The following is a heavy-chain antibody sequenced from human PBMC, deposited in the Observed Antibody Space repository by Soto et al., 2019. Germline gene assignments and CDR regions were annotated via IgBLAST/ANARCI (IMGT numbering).Heavy chain of an antibody. D-gene: IGHD6-19*01. CDR2: IYYSGST. J-gene: IGHJ5*02. V-gene: IGHV4-39*01. Sequence: LSLTCTVSGGSISSSSYYWGWIRQPPGKGLEWIGSIYYSGSTYYNPSLKSRVTISVDTSKNQFSLKLSSVTAADTAVYYCARWSIAVAGRGDWFDPWGQGTLVTVSS. CDR3: ARWSIAVAGRGDWFDP. CDR1: GGSISSSSYY.